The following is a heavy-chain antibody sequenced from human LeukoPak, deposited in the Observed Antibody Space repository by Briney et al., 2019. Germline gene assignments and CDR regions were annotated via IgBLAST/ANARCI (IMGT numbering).Heavy chain of an antibody. J-gene: IGHJ3*02. Sequence: PGGSLRLSCAASGFTFSTYTKNWVRQAPGKGLEWISYISSTSSTIYYADSVKGRFTISRDNAKNSLYLQMNSLRDEDTAVYYCARDTHYDFWSASDAFDIWGQGTMVTVSS. CDR3: ARDTHYDFWSASDAFDI. CDR2: ISSTSSTI. V-gene: IGHV3-48*02. D-gene: IGHD3-3*01. CDR1: GFTFSTYT.